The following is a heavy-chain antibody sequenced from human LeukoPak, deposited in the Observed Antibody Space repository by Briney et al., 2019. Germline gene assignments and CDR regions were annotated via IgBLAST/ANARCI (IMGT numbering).Heavy chain of an antibody. CDR2: INTNTGNP. J-gene: IGHJ4*02. CDR1: GYPFINFA. CDR3: ARGQGYDSRGDY. Sequence: GASVKASCKASGYPFINFAMNWVRQAPGQGLEWMGWINTNTGNPTYTQGFTGRFVFSLDTPVSTAYLQISSQKAEDTAVYYCARGQGYDSRGDYWGQGTLVTVSS. D-gene: IGHD3-22*01. V-gene: IGHV7-4-1*02.